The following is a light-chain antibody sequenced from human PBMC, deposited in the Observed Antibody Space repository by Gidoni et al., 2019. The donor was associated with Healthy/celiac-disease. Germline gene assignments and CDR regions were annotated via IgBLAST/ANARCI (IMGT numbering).Light chain of an antibody. V-gene: IGKV1-27*01. CDR2: AAS. CDR3: QKYNSAPLVFT. CDR1: QGISNY. J-gene: IGKJ3*01. Sequence: DIQMTQSPSSLSASVGDRVTITCRASQGISNYLAWYQQKPGKVPKLLIYAASTLQSGVPSRFSGGGSGTDFTLTISSLQPEDVATYYCQKYNSAPLVFTFGPGTKVDIK.